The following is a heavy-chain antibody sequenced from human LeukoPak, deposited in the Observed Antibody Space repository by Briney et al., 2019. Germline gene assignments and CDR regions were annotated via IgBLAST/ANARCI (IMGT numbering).Heavy chain of an antibody. D-gene: IGHD3-3*01. CDR3: ARDFAPGVVMGAFDI. J-gene: IGHJ3*02. Sequence: SETLSLTCTVSGGSISSGGYYWSWVRQHPGEVLEWNGYIYYSGSTYSNPSLKSRVTISVDTSKNQFSLKLSSVTAADTAVYYCARDFAPGVVMGAFDIWGQGTMVTVSS. CDR1: GGSISSGGYY. V-gene: IGHV4-31*03. CDR2: IYYSGST.